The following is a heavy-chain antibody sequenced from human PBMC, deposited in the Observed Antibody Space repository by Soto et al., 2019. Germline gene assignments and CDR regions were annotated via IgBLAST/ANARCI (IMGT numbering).Heavy chain of an antibody. D-gene: IGHD3-10*01. Sequence: PSETLSLTCTVSGGSISIYSWNWIRQPPGEGLEWIGHVYDGGTTNYSPSLKSRVSISVDTSKNQFSLRLTSVTAADTAVYYCARHHHNTGVPLVYWGHGTLVTVSS. CDR3: ARHHHNTGVPLVY. CDR2: VYDGGTT. J-gene: IGHJ4*01. V-gene: IGHV4-59*01. CDR1: GGSISIYS.